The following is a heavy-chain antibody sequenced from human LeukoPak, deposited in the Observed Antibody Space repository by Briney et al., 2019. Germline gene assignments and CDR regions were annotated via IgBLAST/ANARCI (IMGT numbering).Heavy chain of an antibody. J-gene: IGHJ5*02. CDR3: XXXXXGQWTGFDP. CDR1: GFTFSSYW. V-gene: IGHV3-74*01. CDR2: INSDGSSK. D-gene: IGHD2-8*01. Sequence: CXXSGFTFSSYWMDWVRQAPGEGVVWVSRINSDGSSKSYADSVKGRFTISRDKAKERMYLKMNSLRAEDTDEYYXXXXXXGQWTGFDPWGQGTLVTVSS.